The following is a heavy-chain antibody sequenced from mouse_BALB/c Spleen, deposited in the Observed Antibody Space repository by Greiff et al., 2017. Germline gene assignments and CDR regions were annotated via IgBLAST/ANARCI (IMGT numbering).Heavy chain of an antibody. V-gene: IGHV5-4*02. D-gene: IGHD2-14*01. CDR3: ARGYGTNYAMDY. CDR1: GFTFSDYY. CDR2: ISDGGSYT. Sequence: EVKLVESGGGLVKPGGSLKLSCAASGFTFSDYYMYWVRQTPEKRLEWVATISDGGSYTYYPDSVKGRFTISRDNAKNNLYLQMSSLKSEDTAMYYCARGYGTNYAMDYWGQGTSVTDSS. J-gene: IGHJ4*01.